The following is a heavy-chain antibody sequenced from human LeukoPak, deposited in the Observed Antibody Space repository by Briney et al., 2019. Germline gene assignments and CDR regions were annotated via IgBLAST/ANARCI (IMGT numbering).Heavy chain of an antibody. D-gene: IGHD6-19*01. Sequence: GGSLRLSCVASGFILSSHGMSWVRQAPGRGLEWVSTVSSRMGTFYTDSVKGRFITSRDNSENTLLLEMNSLRAEDTAVYYCATTRPYGTTWAGAFEDWGQGTPVTVSS. V-gene: IGHV3-23*01. CDR2: VSSRMGT. J-gene: IGHJ4*02. CDR1: GFILSSHG. CDR3: ATTRPYGTTWAGAFED.